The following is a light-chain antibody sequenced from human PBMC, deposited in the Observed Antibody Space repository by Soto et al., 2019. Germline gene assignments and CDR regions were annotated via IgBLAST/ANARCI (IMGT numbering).Light chain of an antibody. CDR3: QQYNSYSTFGPAT. Sequence: IQLTQSPSSLSASVGDRVTITCQASHDINTYLHWYQQKLGKAPKLLIYSASDLESGVPSRFSGSGFGTEFTLTITSLQPDDFATYYCQQYNSYSTFGPATFGQGTKVDIK. V-gene: IGKV1-5*03. CDR1: HDINTY. CDR2: SAS. J-gene: IGKJ1*01.